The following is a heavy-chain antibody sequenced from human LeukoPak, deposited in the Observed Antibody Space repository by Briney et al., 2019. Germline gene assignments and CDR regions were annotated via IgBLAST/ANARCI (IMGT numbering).Heavy chain of an antibody. CDR3: ARGLIPYYDFWSGFNWFDP. J-gene: IGHJ5*02. Sequence: ASVKVSCKASGYTFTIYGISWVRQAPGQGLEWMGWISAYNGNTNYAQKLQGRVTMTTDTSTSTAYMELRSLRSDDTAVYYCARGLIPYYDFWSGFNWFDPWGQGTLVTVSS. D-gene: IGHD3-3*01. CDR2: ISAYNGNT. CDR1: GYTFTIYG. V-gene: IGHV1-18*01.